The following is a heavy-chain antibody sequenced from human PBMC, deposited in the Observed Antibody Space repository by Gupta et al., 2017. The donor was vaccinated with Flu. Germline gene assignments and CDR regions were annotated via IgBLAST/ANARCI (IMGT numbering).Heavy chain of an antibody. Sequence: EVQLLESGGGLVQPGGSLRLSCAASGFTFSSYGMSWVRQAPGKGLECVSGISGSGGKTYYADSVKGRFTISRDNSKNTLYLERNSLRAEDTAVDDGAKVRDYDPRGGFDFWGQGNRVTVSS. CDR2: ISGSGGKT. V-gene: IGHV3-23*01. J-gene: IGHJ4*02. D-gene: IGHD4-17*01. CDR3: AKVRDYDPRGGFDF. CDR1: GFTFSSYG.